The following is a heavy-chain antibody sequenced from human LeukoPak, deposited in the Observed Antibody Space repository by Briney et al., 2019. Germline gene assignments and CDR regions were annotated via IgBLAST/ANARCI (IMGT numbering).Heavy chain of an antibody. V-gene: IGHV4-39*07. CDR1: GGSISSSSYY. Sequence: PSETLSLTCTVSGGSISSSSYYWGWIRQPPGKGLEWIGSIYYSGSTYYNPSLKSRVTISVDTSKNQLSLKLSSVTAADTAVYYCASPDSSGWYFDYWGQGTLVTVSS. CDR2: IYYSGST. CDR3: ASPDSSGWYFDY. J-gene: IGHJ4*02. D-gene: IGHD6-19*01.